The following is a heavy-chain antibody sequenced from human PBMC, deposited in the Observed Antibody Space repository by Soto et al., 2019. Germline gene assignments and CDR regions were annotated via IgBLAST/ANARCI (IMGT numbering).Heavy chain of an antibody. D-gene: IGHD2-21*02. CDR2: IIPIFGTA. CDR1: GGTFSSYA. Sequence: GASVKVSCKASGGTFSSYAISWVRQAPGQGLEWMGGIIPIFGTANYAQKFQGRVTITADESTSTAYMELSSLRSEDTAVYYCASAPSTYCGGDCYLDYWGQGTLVTVS. V-gene: IGHV1-69*13. J-gene: IGHJ4*02. CDR3: ASAPSTYCGGDCYLDY.